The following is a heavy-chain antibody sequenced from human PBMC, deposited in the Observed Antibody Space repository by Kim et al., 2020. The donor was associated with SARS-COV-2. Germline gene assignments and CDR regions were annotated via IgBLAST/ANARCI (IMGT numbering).Heavy chain of an antibody. Sequence: QGRVTITADKSTSTAYMELSSLRSEDTAVYYCARMEDAYCGGDCYRYFDYWGQGTLVTVSS. V-gene: IGHV1-69*02. J-gene: IGHJ4*02. D-gene: IGHD2-21*02. CDR3: ARMEDAYCGGDCYRYFDY.